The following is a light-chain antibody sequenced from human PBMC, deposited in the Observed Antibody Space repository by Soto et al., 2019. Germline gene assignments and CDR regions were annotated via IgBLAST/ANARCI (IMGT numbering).Light chain of an antibody. CDR2: IAS. CDR3: QQSHSAPVP. CDR1: QSISGY. Sequence: DIQMTHSPSSLSASIGIRVTITCRASQSISGYLNWFQQKPGKAPKLLIHIASRLESGVPSRFSGSGSGTHFTLTISGLQDEDFAVYFCQQSHSAPVPFGPGTKVDIK. J-gene: IGKJ2*01. V-gene: IGKV1-39*01.